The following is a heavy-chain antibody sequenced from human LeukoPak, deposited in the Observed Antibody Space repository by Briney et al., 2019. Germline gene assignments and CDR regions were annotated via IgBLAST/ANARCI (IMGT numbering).Heavy chain of an antibody. CDR2: IYHSGST. D-gene: IGHD1-1*01. Sequence: PSGTLSLTCAVSGGSITGTNWWSWVRQPPGKGLEWIGEIYHSGSTNYNPSLKSRVTISVDTSKNQFSLKLSSVTAADTAVYYCARVSWFPGTSYYYMDVWGKGTTVTVSS. CDR1: GGSITGTNW. V-gene: IGHV4-4*02. CDR3: ARVSWFPGTSYYYMDV. J-gene: IGHJ6*03.